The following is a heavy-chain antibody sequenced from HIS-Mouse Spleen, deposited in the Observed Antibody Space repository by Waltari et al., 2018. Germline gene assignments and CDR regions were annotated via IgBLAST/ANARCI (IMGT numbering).Heavy chain of an antibody. J-gene: IGHJ4*02. Sequence: EVQLVESGGGLVKPGGSLRLACAASSSTFRNARKSVGRQAPGKWLEWVGRIKSKTDVGTTDCAAPVKGRFTISRDDSKNTLYLQMNSLKTEDTAVYYCTTEVAAAERNYWGQGTLVTVSS. CDR3: TTEVAAAERNY. V-gene: IGHV3-15*01. CDR1: SSTFRNAR. CDR2: IKSKTDVGTT. D-gene: IGHD6-13*01.